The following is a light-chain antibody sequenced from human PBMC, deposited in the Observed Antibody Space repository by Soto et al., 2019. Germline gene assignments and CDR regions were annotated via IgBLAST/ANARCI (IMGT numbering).Light chain of an antibody. CDR2: GAS. Sequence: EIVLTQSPGTLSLSPGERATLSCRASXSVSTSYLAWYQRKPGQAPRLLIYGASNTAPGIPDRFSGSGSGTDFTLTISRLEPEDFAVYYCQQYGSSPPWTFGQGTKVEIK. CDR3: QQYGSSPPWT. J-gene: IGKJ1*01. V-gene: IGKV3-20*01. CDR1: XSVSTSY.